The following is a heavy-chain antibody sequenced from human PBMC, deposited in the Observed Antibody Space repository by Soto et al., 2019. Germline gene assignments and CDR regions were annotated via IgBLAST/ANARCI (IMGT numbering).Heavy chain of an antibody. Sequence: QVQLVQSGAEVKKPGSSVKVSCKASGGTFSSYTISWVRQAPGQGLEWMGRIIPILGIANYAQKFQGRVTITADKSTSTAYMELSSLRSEDTAVYYCARGRMVRGITNYYYGMDVWGQGTTVTVSS. D-gene: IGHD3-10*01. CDR1: GGTFSSYT. CDR2: IIPILGIA. J-gene: IGHJ6*02. V-gene: IGHV1-69*02. CDR3: ARGRMVRGITNYYYGMDV.